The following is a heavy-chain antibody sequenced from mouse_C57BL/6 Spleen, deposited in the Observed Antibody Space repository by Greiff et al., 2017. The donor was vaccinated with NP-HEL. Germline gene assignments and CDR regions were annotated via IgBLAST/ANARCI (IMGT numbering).Heavy chain of an antibody. CDR2: IDPSDSET. D-gene: IGHD1-1*01. J-gene: IGHJ1*03. V-gene: IGHV1-52*01. CDR1: GYTFTSYW. CDR3: ARSNYYGSSEYFDV. Sequence: QVQLQQPGAELVRPGSSVKLSCKASGYTFTSYWMHWVKQRPIQGLEWIGNIDPSDSETHYNQKFKDKATLTVDKSSSTAYMQLSSLTSEDSAVYYCARSNYYGSSEYFDVWGTGTTVTVSS.